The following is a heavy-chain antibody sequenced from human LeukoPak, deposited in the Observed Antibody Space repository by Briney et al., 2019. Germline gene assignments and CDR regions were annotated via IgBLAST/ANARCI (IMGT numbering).Heavy chain of an antibody. CDR1: GGSISIGSYY. D-gene: IGHD3-9*01. CDR2: IYTSGST. J-gene: IGHJ4*02. V-gene: IGHV4-61*02. Sequence: ASETLSLTCTVSGGSISIGSYYWSWIRQPAGKGLEWIGRIYTSGSTNYNPSLKSRVTISVDTSKNQFSLKLSSVTAADTAVYYCAREKLRYFDWLPFDYWGQGTLVTVSS. CDR3: AREKLRYFDWLPFDY.